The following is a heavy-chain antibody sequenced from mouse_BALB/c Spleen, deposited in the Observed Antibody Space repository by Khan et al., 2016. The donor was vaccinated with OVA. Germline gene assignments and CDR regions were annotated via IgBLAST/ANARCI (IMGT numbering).Heavy chain of an antibody. D-gene: IGHD2-3*01. CDR3: ARPAYDGYYDY. Sequence: QVQLQQSGPELVRPGVSVKISCKGSGYTFTDYAMYWVKQSHAKSLEWIGLISTYSGNTNYNQKFKGKATMTVDKSSSTAYMELARLTSDDSAIYYCARPAYDGYYDYWGHGTTLTVSS. CDR1: GYTFTDYA. V-gene: IGHV1S137*01. J-gene: IGHJ2*01. CDR2: ISTYSGNT.